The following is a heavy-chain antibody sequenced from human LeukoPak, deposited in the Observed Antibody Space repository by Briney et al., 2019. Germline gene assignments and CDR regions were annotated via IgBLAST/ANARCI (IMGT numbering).Heavy chain of an antibody. D-gene: IGHD6-19*01. Sequence: GGSLRLSCAASGFTFSSYSMNWVRQAPGKGLEWVSSISSSSSYIYYADSVKGRSTISRDNAKNSLYLQMNSLRAEDTAVYYCARLGPRGSSGWSRDYYYYYMDVWGKGTTVTISS. CDR2: ISSSSSYI. J-gene: IGHJ6*03. CDR3: ARLGPRGSSGWSRDYYYYYMDV. CDR1: GFTFSSYS. V-gene: IGHV3-21*01.